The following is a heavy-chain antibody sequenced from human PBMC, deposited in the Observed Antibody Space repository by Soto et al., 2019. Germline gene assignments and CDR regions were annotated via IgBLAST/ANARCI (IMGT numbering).Heavy chain of an antibody. Sequence: EVQLVESGGGLVQPGGSLRLSCAASGFTFSSYWMSWVRQAPGKGLEWVANIKQDGSEKYYVDSVKGRFTISRDNAKNSLYLQMISLRAEDTAVYYCARHRGHTAMVIDYWGQGTLVTVSS. CDR3: ARHRGHTAMVIDY. CDR2: IKQDGSEK. J-gene: IGHJ4*02. D-gene: IGHD5-18*01. V-gene: IGHV3-7*05. CDR1: GFTFSSYW.